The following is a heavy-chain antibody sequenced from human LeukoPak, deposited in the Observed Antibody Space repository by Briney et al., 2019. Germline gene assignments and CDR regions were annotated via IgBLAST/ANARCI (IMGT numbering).Heavy chain of an antibody. CDR2: INHSGST. CDR1: GGSFSGYY. Sequence: PSETLSLTCAVYGGSFSGYYWSWIRQPPGKGLEWIGEINHSGSTIYNPSLKSRVTISVDTSKNQFSLKLSSVTAADTAVYYCARVVGYDFWSGYYNAYNWFDPWGQGTLVTVSS. D-gene: IGHD3-3*01. J-gene: IGHJ5*02. V-gene: IGHV4-34*01. CDR3: ARVVGYDFWSGYYNAYNWFDP.